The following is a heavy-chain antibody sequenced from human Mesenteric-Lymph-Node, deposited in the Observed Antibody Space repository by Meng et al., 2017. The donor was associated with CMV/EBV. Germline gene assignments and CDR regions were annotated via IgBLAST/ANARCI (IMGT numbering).Heavy chain of an antibody. V-gene: IGHV3-48*04. CDR2: ISSSGSTI. D-gene: IGHD2-2*01. Sequence: GESLKISCAASGFTFSSYSMNWVRQAPGKGLEWVSYISSSGSTIYYADSVKGRFTISRDNAKNSLYLQMNSLRAEDTAVYYCARERWAPLVVPAATYDYWGQGTLVTVSS. CDR3: ARERWAPLVVPAATYDY. CDR1: GFTFSSYS. J-gene: IGHJ4*02.